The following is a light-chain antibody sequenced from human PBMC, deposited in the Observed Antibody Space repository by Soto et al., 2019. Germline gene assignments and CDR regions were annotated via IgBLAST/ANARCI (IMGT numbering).Light chain of an antibody. CDR3: QQRSNWSPTWT. J-gene: IGKJ1*01. CDR1: QSVSSY. CDR2: DAS. V-gene: IGKV3-11*01. Sequence: EIVLTQSPATLSLSPGERATLSCRASQSVSSYLAWYQHKPGQAPRLLIYDASKRATGIPARFSGSGSGTDFTLTISSLEPEDCAVYYCQQRSNWSPTWTFGQGTRVEIK.